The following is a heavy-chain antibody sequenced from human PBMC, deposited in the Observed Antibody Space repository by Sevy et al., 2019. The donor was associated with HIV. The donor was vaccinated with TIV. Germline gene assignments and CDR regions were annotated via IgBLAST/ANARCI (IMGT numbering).Heavy chain of an antibody. Sequence: GGCLRLSCAASGFTVSSNYMSWVRQAPGKGLEWVSVIYSGGSTYYADSVKGRFTISRDNSKNTLYLQMNSLRAEDTAVSYCARVRVGAYYYYYYMDVWGKGTTVTVSS. CDR3: ARVRVGAYYYYYYMDV. CDR1: GFTVSSNY. V-gene: IGHV3-53*01. J-gene: IGHJ6*03. D-gene: IGHD2-8*02. CDR2: IYSGGST.